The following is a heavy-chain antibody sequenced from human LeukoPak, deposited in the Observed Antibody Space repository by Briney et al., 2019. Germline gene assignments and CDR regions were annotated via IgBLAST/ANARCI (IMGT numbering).Heavy chain of an antibody. CDR3: VRVDGGSGVDN. Sequence: SETLSLTCTVSGGSISNYYWSWIRQPPGNELEWIGYIYYTGSTDYNPSLKSRVTMSVDMSRNQFSLKLTSVTAADTAVYYCVRVDGGSGVDNWGQGTLVTVSS. D-gene: IGHD3-10*01. J-gene: IGHJ4*02. CDR2: IYYTGST. CDR1: GGSISNYY. V-gene: IGHV4-59*01.